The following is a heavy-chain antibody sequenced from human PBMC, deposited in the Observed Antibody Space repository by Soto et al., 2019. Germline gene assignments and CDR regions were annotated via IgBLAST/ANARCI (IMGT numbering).Heavy chain of an antibody. J-gene: IGHJ4*02. CDR1: GGSISSSSYY. D-gene: IGHD6-19*01. V-gene: IGHV4-39*01. CDR3: ARLRGGWY. Sequence: PSETLSLTCTVSGGSISSSSYYWGWIRQPPGKGLEWIGSIYYSGSTYYNPSLKSRVTISVDTSKNQFSLKLSSVTAADTAVYYCARLRGGWYWGQGTLVTVSS. CDR2: IYYSGST.